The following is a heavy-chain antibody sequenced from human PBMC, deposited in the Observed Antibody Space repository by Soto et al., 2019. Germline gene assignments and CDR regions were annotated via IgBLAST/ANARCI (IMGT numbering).Heavy chain of an antibody. CDR2: IYSGGST. V-gene: IGHV3-53*01. D-gene: IGHD1-7*01. Sequence: EVQLVESGGGLIQPGGSLRLSCAASGLTVRNNYMSWVRQAPGKGLEWVSIIYSGGSTYYADSVTGRFTISRDNSKNTRYLQMDSLRAEDTAVYYCARSFNWNYAYFDYWGQGTLVAVSS. J-gene: IGHJ4*02. CDR3: ARSFNWNYAYFDY. CDR1: GLTVRNNY.